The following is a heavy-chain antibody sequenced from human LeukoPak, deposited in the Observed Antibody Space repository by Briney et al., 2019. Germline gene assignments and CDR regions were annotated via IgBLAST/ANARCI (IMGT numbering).Heavy chain of an antibody. D-gene: IGHD3-3*01. Sequence: GGSLRLSCAASGFTVSSNYMSWVRQAPVKGLERVSVIYSGGSTYYADSVKGRFTISRDNSKNTLYLQMNSLRAEDTAVYYCASYNPSWSNNYYYYGMDVWGQGTTVTVSS. J-gene: IGHJ6*02. CDR1: GFTVSSNY. CDR2: IYSGGST. CDR3: ASYNPSWSNNYYYYGMDV. V-gene: IGHV3-66*01.